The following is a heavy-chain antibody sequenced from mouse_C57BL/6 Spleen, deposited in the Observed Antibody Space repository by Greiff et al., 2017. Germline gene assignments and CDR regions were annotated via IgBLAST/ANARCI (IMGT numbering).Heavy chain of an antibody. V-gene: IGHV1-20*01. Sequence: VQLQQSGPELVKPGDSVKISCKASGYSFTGYFMNWVMQSHGKSLEWIGRINPYNGDTFYNQKFKGKATLTVDKSSSTAHMELRSLTSEDSAVYYCARSPYYGSSSLGYVDVWGTGTTVTVSS. CDR1: GYSFTGYF. CDR2: INPYNGDT. CDR3: ARSPYYGSSSLGYVDV. J-gene: IGHJ1*03. D-gene: IGHD1-1*01.